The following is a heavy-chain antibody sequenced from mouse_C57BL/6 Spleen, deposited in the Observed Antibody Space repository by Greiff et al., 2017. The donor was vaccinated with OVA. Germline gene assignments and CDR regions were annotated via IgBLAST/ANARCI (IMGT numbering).Heavy chain of an antibody. CDR2: ISNGGGST. V-gene: IGHV5-12*01. J-gene: IGHJ2*01. CDR3: ARQERGGYYDY. CDR1: GFTFSDYY. Sequence: EVQVVESGGGLVQPGGSLKLSCAASGFTFSDYYMYWVRQTPEKRLEWVAYISNGGGSTYSPDTVKGRFTISRDNAKNPLYLQMSRLKADDTAMYYCARQERGGYYDYWGQGTTLTVSS. D-gene: IGHD1-1*02.